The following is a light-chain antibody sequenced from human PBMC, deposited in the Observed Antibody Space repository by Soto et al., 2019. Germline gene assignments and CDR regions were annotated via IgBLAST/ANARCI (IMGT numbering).Light chain of an antibody. J-gene: IGLJ1*01. CDR2: EVS. Sequence: QSVLTQPPSASGSPGQSVTISCTGTSSDVGGYNYVSWYQQHPGKAPKLMIYEVSKRPSGVPDRFSGSKSGNTASLTVSGLHAEDEADYYCSSYAGSNIVFGTGTKLTVL. CDR3: SSYAGSNIV. V-gene: IGLV2-8*01. CDR1: SSDVGGYNY.